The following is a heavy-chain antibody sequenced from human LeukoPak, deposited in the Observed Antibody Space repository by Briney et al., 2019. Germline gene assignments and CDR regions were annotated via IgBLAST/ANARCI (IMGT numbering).Heavy chain of an antibody. CDR2: ILPIFGTA. J-gene: IGHJ3*02. V-gene: IGHV1-69*05. D-gene: IGHD2-2*01. CDR3: VRAVNFRPAHDAFEI. Sequence: AVKVSCKASGGTFSSYAISGVRQAAGQGLEWMGGILPIFGTANYAQKFQGRVTIITDESTRTAYVELSSLRDEDTAVCFCVRAVNFRPAHDAFEIWGQVTMVTAAS. CDR1: GGTFSSYA.